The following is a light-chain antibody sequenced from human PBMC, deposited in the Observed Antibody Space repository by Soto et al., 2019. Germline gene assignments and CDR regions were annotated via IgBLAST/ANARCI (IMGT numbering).Light chain of an antibody. V-gene: IGKV3-20*01. CDR1: QSVSSNY. CDR2: GAS. Sequence: ESVLTQSPGTLSLSPGERATLSCRASQSVSSNYLAWYQHKPGQAPRLLIYGASTRATGIPDSFSGSGSGTDFTLTISRLEPEDSAVYYCQQYGSSPTWTFGQGTKVEIK. J-gene: IGKJ1*01. CDR3: QQYGSSPTWT.